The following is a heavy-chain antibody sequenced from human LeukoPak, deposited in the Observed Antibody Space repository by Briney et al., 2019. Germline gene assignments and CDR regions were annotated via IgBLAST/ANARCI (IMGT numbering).Heavy chain of an antibody. CDR3: ARGGVDTAMAQADYYFDY. D-gene: IGHD5-18*01. V-gene: IGHV1-69*04. CDR2: IIPILGIA. J-gene: IGHJ4*02. CDR1: GGTFSSYA. Sequence: GSSVKVSCKASGGTFSSYAISWVRQAPGQGLEWMGRIIPILGIANYAQKFQGRVTITADKSTSTAYMELSSLRSEDTAVYYCARGGVDTAMAQADYYFDYWGQGTLVTVSS.